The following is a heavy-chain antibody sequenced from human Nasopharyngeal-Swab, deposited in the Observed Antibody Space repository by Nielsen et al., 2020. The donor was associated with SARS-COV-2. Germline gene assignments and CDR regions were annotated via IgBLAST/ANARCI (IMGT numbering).Heavy chain of an antibody. CDR1: GYTLTELS. D-gene: IGHD2-15*01. Sequence: ASVKVSCKVSGYTLTELSMHWVRQAPGKRLEWMGGFDPEDGETIYAQKFQGRVTMTEDTSTDTAYMELSSLRSEDTAVYYCATATVVAATTTSINLHYYYYGMDVWGQGTTVTVSS. CDR2: FDPEDGET. J-gene: IGHJ6*02. V-gene: IGHV1-24*01. CDR3: ATATVVAATTTSINLHYYYYGMDV.